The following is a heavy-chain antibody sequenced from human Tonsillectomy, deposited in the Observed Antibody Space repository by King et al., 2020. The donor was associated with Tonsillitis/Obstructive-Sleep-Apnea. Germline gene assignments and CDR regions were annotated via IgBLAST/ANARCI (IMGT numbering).Heavy chain of an antibody. V-gene: IGHV3-23*04. Sequence: VQLVESGGGLVQPGGSLRLSCAASGFTFSSYAMSWVRQAPGKGLEWGSAISGSGGSTYYADSVKGRVTISRDNSKNTLYLQMNSLRAEDTAVYYCATLMITFGGVIVNGFDYWGQGTLVTVSS. CDR3: ATLMITFGGVIVNGFDY. J-gene: IGHJ4*02. D-gene: IGHD3-16*02. CDR1: GFTFSSYA. CDR2: ISGSGGST.